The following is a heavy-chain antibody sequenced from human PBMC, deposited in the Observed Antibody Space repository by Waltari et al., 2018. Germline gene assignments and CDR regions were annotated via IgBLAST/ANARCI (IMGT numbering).Heavy chain of an antibody. J-gene: IGHJ3*02. CDR1: GFTFSSYG. CDR3: AKDPQQLDSHDAFDI. Sequence: QVQLVESGGGVVQPGRSLRLSCAASGFTFSSYGMHWVRKAPGKGLEWVAVIWYDGSNKYYADSVKGRFTISRDNSKNTLYLQMNSLIAEDTAMYYCAKDPQQLDSHDAFDIWGQGTMVTVSS. CDR2: IWYDGSNK. V-gene: IGHV3-30*18. D-gene: IGHD6-13*01.